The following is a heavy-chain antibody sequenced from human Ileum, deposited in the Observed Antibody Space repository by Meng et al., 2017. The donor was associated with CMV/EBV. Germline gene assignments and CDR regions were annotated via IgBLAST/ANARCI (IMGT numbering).Heavy chain of an antibody. J-gene: IGHJ4*02. Sequence: QMPLQAPGPGPVKPAETLALTCTASGDPISSGSHSWAWFRQPPGKRLEWIGSMYFSGIADYNPSLKSRVTISLHATQKQFSLRLTSVTAADSAVYFCARDLTNKWFYYWGQGTLVTVSS. CDR2: MYFSGIA. D-gene: IGHD1-26*01. CDR1: GDPISSGSHS. CDR3: ARDLTNKWFYY. V-gene: IGHV4-39*07.